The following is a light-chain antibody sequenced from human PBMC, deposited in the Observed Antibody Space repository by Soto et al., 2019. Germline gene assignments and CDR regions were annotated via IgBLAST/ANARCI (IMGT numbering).Light chain of an antibody. CDR1: QPLNNN. Sequence: EIVMTQSPSTLSVSPGDRAPLSCRAGQPLNNNVAWYQHKPGQAPRLLIYDASTRATGIPDRFSGSGSGTEFTLTISSLHSEDFGVYYCQQYDNWWTFGQGTKVDIK. CDR3: QQYDNWWT. V-gene: IGKV3-15*01. J-gene: IGKJ1*01. CDR2: DAS.